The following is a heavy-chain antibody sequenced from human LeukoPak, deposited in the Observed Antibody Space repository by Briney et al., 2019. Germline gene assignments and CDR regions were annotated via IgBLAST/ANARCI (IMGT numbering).Heavy chain of an antibody. Sequence: GGSLRLSCAASGFTFSSNYMSWVRQAPGKGLEWVSVIYSGGSTYYADSVKGRFTISRDDSKNTLYLQMNRLRAEDTAVYYCAKEMGVTNYFEYWGQGTLVTVSS. CDR3: AKEMGVTNYFEY. V-gene: IGHV3-53*01. CDR1: GFTFSSNY. D-gene: IGHD1-26*01. CDR2: IYSGGST. J-gene: IGHJ4*02.